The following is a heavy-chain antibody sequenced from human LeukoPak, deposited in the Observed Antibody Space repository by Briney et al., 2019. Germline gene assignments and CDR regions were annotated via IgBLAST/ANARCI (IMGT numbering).Heavy chain of an antibody. J-gene: IGHJ4*02. CDR1: GFTFGDYA. CDR3: TRAQSPIAAAVSLY. D-gene: IGHD6-13*01. Sequence: GGSLRLSCTASGFTFGDYAMSWFRQAPGKGLEWVGFIRSKAYGGTTDYAASVKGRFTISRDDSKSIAYLQMNSLKTEDTAVYYCTRAQSPIAAAVSLYWGQGTLVTVSS. V-gene: IGHV3-49*03. CDR2: IRSKAYGGTT.